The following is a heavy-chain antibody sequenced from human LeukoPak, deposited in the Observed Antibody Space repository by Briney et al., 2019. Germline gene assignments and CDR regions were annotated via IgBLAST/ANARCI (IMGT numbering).Heavy chain of an antibody. J-gene: IGHJ4*02. CDR1: GYTFTGYY. CDR2: INPNSGGT. V-gene: IGHV1-2*02. Sequence: ASVKVSCKASGYTFTGYYMHWVRQAPGQGLEWMGWINPNSGGTNYAQKFQGRVTMTRDTSISTAYMELSRLRSDDTAVYYCARGHHVHARYYDFWSGLPFDYWGQGTLVTVSS. D-gene: IGHD3-3*01. CDR3: ARGHHVHARYYDFWSGLPFDY.